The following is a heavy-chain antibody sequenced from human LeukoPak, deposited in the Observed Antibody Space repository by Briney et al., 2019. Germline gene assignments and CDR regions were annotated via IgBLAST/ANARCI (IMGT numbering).Heavy chain of an antibody. Sequence: AASVKVSCTASGYAFTGYYMHWVRQAPGQGLEWMGRINPNSGGTNYAQKFQGRVTMTRDTSISTAYVELSRLRSDDTAVYYCARAGGSYYHYFDYWGQGTLVTVSS. CDR3: ARAGGSYYHYFDY. CDR2: INPNSGGT. V-gene: IGHV1-2*06. D-gene: IGHD1-26*01. CDR1: GYAFTGYY. J-gene: IGHJ4*02.